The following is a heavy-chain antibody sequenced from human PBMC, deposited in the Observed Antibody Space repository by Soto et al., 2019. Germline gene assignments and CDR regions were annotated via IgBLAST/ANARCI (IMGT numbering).Heavy chain of an antibody. Sequence: ASVKVSCKASGYTFTSYGISWVRQAPGQGLEWMGWISAYSGNTNYAQKLQGRVTMTTDTSTSTAYMELRSLRSDDTAVYYCARDLGEWELLHFDYWGQGTLVTVSS. CDR2: ISAYSGNT. V-gene: IGHV1-18*01. J-gene: IGHJ4*02. CDR1: GYTFTSYG. CDR3: ARDLGEWELLHFDY. D-gene: IGHD1-26*01.